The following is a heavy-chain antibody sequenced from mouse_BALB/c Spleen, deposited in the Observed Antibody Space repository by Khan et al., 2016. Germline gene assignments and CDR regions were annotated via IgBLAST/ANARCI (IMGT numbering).Heavy chain of an antibody. CDR3: ASGNYDYDVVDY. CDR1: GYSISSGYS. V-gene: IGHV3-1*02. CDR2: IHYSGST. Sequence: EVQLQESGPDLVKPSQSLSLTCTVTGYSISSGYSWHWIRQFPGNKLEWMGYIHYSGSTNYNPFLKSRISITRDTSKNQFFLQLNSVTTEDTATYYCASGNYDYDVVDYWCQGTTLTVSS. J-gene: IGHJ2*01. D-gene: IGHD2-4*01.